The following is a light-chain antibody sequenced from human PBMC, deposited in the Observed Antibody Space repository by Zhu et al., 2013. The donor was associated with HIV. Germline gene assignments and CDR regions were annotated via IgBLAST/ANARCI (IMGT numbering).Light chain of an antibody. CDR3: QQYGNSPLT. CDR1: QSVSSSY. V-gene: IGKV3-20*01. CDR2: GAS. Sequence: ETVLTQSPGTLYLSPGEGATLSCRASQSVSSSYLAWYQHKPGQAPRLLIYGASTRATGIPDRFSGSGSGTDFTLTISRLEPEDFAVYYCQQYGNSPLTFGGGTKVEIK. J-gene: IGKJ4*01.